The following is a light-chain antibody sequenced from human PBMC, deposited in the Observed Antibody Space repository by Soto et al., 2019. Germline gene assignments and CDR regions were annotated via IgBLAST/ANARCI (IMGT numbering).Light chain of an antibody. CDR1: QSVPSNY. CDR3: QHYGGSPALI. V-gene: IGKV3-20*01. Sequence: EIVLTQSPGTLSLSPGERATLSCRASQSVPSNYLAWYQQKPGQAPRLLIYAASSRATGIPDRFSGSGSGTDFTLTINRLEPADFAVYYCQHYGGSPALIFGGGTKVDIK. CDR2: AAS. J-gene: IGKJ4*01.